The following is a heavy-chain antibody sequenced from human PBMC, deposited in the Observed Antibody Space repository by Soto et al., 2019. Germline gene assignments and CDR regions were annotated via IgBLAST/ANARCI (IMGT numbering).Heavy chain of an antibody. CDR3: ARDDQYYYDSSGYYAEYFQH. CDR1: GFTFSSYG. J-gene: IGHJ1*01. V-gene: IGHV3-33*01. D-gene: IGHD3-22*01. Sequence: QVQLVESGGGVVQPGRSLRLSCAASGFTFSSYGMHWVRQAPGKGLEWVAVIWYDGSNKYYADYVKGRFTISRDNSKNTLYLQMNSLRAEDTAVYYCARDDQYYYDSSGYYAEYFQHWGQGTLVSVSS. CDR2: IWYDGSNK.